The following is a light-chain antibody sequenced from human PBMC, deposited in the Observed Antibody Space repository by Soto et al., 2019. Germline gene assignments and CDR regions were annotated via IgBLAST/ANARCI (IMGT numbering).Light chain of an antibody. CDR1: QGISNY. CDR3: QKYNSAPQGYT. V-gene: IGKV1-27*01. Sequence: DIQMTQSPSSLSASVGDRVTITCRASQGISNYLAWYQQKPGKVPKLLIYAASTLQSGGPFRFSGSGSGTDFTFTISSLQPEDVATYYCQKYNSAPQGYTFGQGTKLEIK. CDR2: AAS. J-gene: IGKJ2*01.